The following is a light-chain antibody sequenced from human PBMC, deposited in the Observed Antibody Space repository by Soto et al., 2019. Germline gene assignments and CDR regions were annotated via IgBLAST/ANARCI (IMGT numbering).Light chain of an antibody. CDR2: TVS. CDR1: QGISNY. Sequence: DIQMTQSPSSLSASVGDRVTITCRASQGISNYLAWYQQKPGEVPKLLIHTVSTLQSGVPSRFSGTESGTDFTLTISSLQPEDVATYYCQKYNSSHITFGPGNKVNI. CDR3: QKYNSSHIT. J-gene: IGKJ3*01. V-gene: IGKV1-27*01.